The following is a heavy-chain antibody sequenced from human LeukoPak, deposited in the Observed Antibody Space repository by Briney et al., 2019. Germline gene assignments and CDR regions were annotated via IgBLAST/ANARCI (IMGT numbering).Heavy chain of an antibody. D-gene: IGHD6-19*01. Sequence: VASVKVSCKASGGTFSSYAVTWVRQAPGQGLEWMAGIFPIFGTADYAQKFQGRVTIAADESTSTAYMELSSLRSEGTAVYYCARAPYSSGGSTNYYYSYYMDVWGTGTTVTVSS. CDR1: GGTFSSYA. J-gene: IGHJ6*03. CDR3: ARAPYSSGGSTNYYYSYYMDV. CDR2: IFPIFGTA. V-gene: IGHV1-69*13.